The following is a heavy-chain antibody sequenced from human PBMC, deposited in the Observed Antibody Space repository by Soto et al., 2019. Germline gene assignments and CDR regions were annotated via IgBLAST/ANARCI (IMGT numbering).Heavy chain of an antibody. CDR2: IIPILGIA. CDR1: GGTFSSYI. CDR3: ARTIYASGNQADY. D-gene: IGHD3-10*01. Sequence: QVQLVQSGAEVKKPGSSVKVSCKASGGTFSSYIISWVRQAPGQGLEWMGRIIPILGIANYAQKFQGRVTITADKSTSTAYMELSSLRSEDTAVYYCARTIYASGNQADYWGQGTLVTVSS. J-gene: IGHJ4*02. V-gene: IGHV1-69*02.